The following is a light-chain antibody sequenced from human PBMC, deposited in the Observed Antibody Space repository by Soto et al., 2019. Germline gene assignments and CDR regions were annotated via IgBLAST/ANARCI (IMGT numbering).Light chain of an antibody. CDR1: SRDVGGQNY. CDR3: CSHAGNNNYV. J-gene: IGLJ1*01. Sequence: QSVLTQPPSASGSPGQSVAISCTGTSRDVGGQNYVSWYQQHPGKAPKLIIYAVSNRPSGVPDRFSGSKSGNTASLTISGLRAEDEADYYCCSHAGNNNYVFGTGTWSPS. CDR2: AVS. V-gene: IGLV2-8*01.